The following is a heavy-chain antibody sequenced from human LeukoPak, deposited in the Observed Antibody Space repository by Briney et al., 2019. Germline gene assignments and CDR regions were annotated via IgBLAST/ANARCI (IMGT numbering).Heavy chain of an antibody. CDR1: GASVRSGGYY. CDR2: IYHSGTT. V-gene: IGHV4-30-2*01. D-gene: IGHD6-6*01. J-gene: IGHJ4*02. CDR3: ARDRDSSSLLDY. Sequence: SETLSLTCTASGASVRSGGYYWGWVRQPPGNALEWIGYIYHSGTTYYNPSLESRATISVDWSGNQFSLRLSSVTAADTAVYYCARDRDSSSLLDYWGQGTLGTVSS.